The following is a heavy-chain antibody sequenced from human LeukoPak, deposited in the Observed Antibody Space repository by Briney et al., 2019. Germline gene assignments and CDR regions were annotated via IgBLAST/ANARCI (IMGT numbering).Heavy chain of an antibody. CDR3: ARVAAATTNPRFDF. Sequence: SETLSLTCAVYGGSLSGYYWSWIRQPPGKGLEWIGEINHSGSTNYNPSLKSRVTISIDTSKTQFSLRLNSLTAADTAVYYCARVAAATTNPRFDFWGQGTLVTVSS. CDR1: GGSLSGYY. V-gene: IGHV4-34*01. J-gene: IGHJ4*02. CDR2: INHSGST. D-gene: IGHD1-1*01.